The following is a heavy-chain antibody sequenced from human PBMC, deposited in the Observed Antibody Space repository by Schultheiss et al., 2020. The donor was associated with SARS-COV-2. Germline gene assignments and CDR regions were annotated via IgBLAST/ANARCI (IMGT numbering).Heavy chain of an antibody. Sequence: SETLSLTCTVSGGSISSGGYYWSWIRQHPGKGLEWIGYIYYSGSTYYIPSLKSRVTISVDTSKNQFSLKLSSVTAADTAVYYCARRGYCSSTSCYPSYYYGMDVWGQGTTVTVSS. D-gene: IGHD2-2*01. CDR2: IYYSGST. J-gene: IGHJ6*02. V-gene: IGHV4-31*03. CDR1: GGSISSGGYY. CDR3: ARRGYCSSTSCYPSYYYGMDV.